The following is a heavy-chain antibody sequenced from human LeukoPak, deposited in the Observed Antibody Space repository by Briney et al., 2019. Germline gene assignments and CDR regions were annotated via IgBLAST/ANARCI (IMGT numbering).Heavy chain of an antibody. V-gene: IGHV5-51*01. Sequence: GESLKISCKGSGYSFTSYWIGWVRQLPGKGLEWMGIIYPGDSDSSYSPSFQGQVTIPADKSITTAYLQWSSLKASDTAMYYCAGKLGSRLFDPWGQGTLVTVSS. CDR2: IYPGDSDS. CDR1: GYSFTSYW. CDR3: AGKLGSRLFDP. D-gene: IGHD2-15*01. J-gene: IGHJ5*02.